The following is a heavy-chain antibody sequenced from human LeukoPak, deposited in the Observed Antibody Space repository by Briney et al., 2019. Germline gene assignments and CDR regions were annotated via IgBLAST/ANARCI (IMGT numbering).Heavy chain of an antibody. D-gene: IGHD1-26*01. V-gene: IGHV3-48*04. J-gene: IGHJ5*02. CDR1: ELTFSYFG. CDR2: ITRTSSAT. Sequence: GGSLRLSCAGSELTFSYFGMNWVRQAPGQTLEWVAYITRTSSATYYADSVKGRFTISRDNAKNSLYLQMNSLRAEDTAVYYCARAPRFRLVGVPKGPFDPWGQGTLVTVSS. CDR3: ARAPRFRLVGVPKGPFDP.